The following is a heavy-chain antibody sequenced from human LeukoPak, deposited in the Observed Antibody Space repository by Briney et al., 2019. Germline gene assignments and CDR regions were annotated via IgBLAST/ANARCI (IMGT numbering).Heavy chain of an antibody. CDR2: ISDIGRT. CDR3: ARQVQLVEFDY. V-gene: IGHV4-59*08. CDR1: GGSVVNDY. J-gene: IGHJ4*02. D-gene: IGHD6-13*01. Sequence: SETLSLTCTVSGGSVVNDYWSWIRQPPGKGLEWIGYISDIGRTNYNASLKNRITISRDTSKNLLSLKVNSVTAADTAVYYCARQVQLVEFDYWGQGTPVTVSS.